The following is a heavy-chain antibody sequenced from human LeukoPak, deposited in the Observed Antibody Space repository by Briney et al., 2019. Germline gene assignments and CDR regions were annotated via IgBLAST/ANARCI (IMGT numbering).Heavy chain of an antibody. V-gene: IGHV3-23*01. J-gene: IGHJ4*02. Sequence: GGSLRLSCAASGFTVSSNYMSWVRQAPGKGLEWVSAISGSGGSTYYADSVKGRFTISRDNSKNTLYLQMNSLRAEDTAVYYCAKGIASFDYWGQGTLVTVSS. CDR3: AKGIASFDY. D-gene: IGHD6-13*01. CDR2: ISGSGGST. CDR1: GFTVSSNY.